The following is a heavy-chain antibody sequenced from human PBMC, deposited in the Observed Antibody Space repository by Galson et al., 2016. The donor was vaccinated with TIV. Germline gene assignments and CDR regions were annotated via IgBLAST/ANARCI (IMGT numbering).Heavy chain of an antibody. D-gene: IGHD2-21*02. Sequence: SCKASGGTLSNDPITWVRQAPGQGLGWMGGIIPMAGISDNSQKFQGRVSITADVSTNTVYMELSSLRSEDTAVFYCARLTPCGGDCYYFARWGQGTLVTVSS. V-gene: IGHV1-69*01. CDR1: GGTLSNDP. CDR3: ARLTPCGGDCYYFAR. CDR2: IIPMAGIS. J-gene: IGHJ4*02.